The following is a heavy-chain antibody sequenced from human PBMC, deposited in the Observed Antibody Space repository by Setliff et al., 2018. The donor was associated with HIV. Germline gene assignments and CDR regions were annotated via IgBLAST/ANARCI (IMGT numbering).Heavy chain of an antibody. D-gene: IGHD6-19*01. CDR3: AKGSG. CDR2: IYGGGTT. Sequence: PGGSLRLSCAASGFTVSSNYMSWVRQAPGKGLEWVSVIYGGGTTHYADSVKGRFTITRDISKNTLDLQMNSLRVDDTAVYYCAKGSGWGQGTLVTVSS. J-gene: IGHJ4*02. CDR1: GFTVSSNY. V-gene: IGHV3-53*01.